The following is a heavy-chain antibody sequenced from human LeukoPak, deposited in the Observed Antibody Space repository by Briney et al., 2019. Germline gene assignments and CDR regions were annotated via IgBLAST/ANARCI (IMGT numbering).Heavy chain of an antibody. CDR2: VYHSGNT. CDR1: GGSISTNY. J-gene: IGHJ4*02. CDR3: ASQGHRGFDS. Sequence: SETLSLTCTVSGGSISTNYWSWIRQSPGKGLEWIGHVYHSGNTDYNPSLKSRVTISIDTSKNQFSLELTSVIAADTAVYYCASQGHRGFDSWGQGTLVTVSS. D-gene: IGHD1-14*01. V-gene: IGHV4-59*01.